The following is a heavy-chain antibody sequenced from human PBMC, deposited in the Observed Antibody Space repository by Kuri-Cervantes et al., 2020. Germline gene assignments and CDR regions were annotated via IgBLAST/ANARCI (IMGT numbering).Heavy chain of an antibody. CDR2: IIPILGIA. J-gene: IGHJ4*02. CDR1: GGTFSSYT. D-gene: IGHD4-17*01. V-gene: IGHV1-69*02. Sequence: GGSLRLSCKASGGTFSSYTISWVRQAPGQGLEWMGRIIPILGIANYAQKFQGRVTMTRDTSTSTVYMELSSLRSEDTAVYYCARTISLKTTVTTVIGSFDYWGQGTLVTVSS. CDR3: ARTISLKTTVTTVIGSFDY.